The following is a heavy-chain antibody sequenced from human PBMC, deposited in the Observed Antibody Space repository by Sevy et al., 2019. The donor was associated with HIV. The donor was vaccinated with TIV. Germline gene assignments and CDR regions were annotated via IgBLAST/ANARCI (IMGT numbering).Heavy chain of an antibody. Sequence: GGSLRLSCAASGFTFSSYAMHWVRQAPGKGLEWVAVISYDGSNKYYADSVKGRFTISRDNSKNTLYLQMNSLRAEDTAVYYCARDMSGYSSSATMYYYYYYGMDVWGQGTTVTVSS. V-gene: IGHV3-30-3*01. CDR1: GFTFSSYA. CDR3: ARDMSGYSSSATMYYYYYYGMDV. J-gene: IGHJ6*02. CDR2: ISYDGSNK. D-gene: IGHD6-6*01.